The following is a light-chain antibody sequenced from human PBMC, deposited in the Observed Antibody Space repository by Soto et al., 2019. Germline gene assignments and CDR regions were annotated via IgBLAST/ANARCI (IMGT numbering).Light chain of an antibody. Sequence: QSALTQPASVSGSPGQSITISCTGTSSDVGGYNYVSWYQQHPGKAPKLMIYDVSNRPSGVSNRFSDSKSGNTASLTISGLQAEDEADYYCSSYTSSSTLVVFGGGTQLTVL. CDR3: SSYTSSSTLVV. CDR2: DVS. CDR1: SSDVGGYNY. V-gene: IGLV2-14*01. J-gene: IGLJ2*01.